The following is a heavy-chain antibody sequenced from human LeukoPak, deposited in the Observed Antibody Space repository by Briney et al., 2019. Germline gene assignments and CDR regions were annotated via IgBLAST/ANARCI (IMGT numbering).Heavy chain of an antibody. D-gene: IGHD3-10*02. Sequence: PGGSLRLSCVVSGFIFSDHYMDWVRQAPGKGLEWVSYISSSGSTIYYADSVKGRFTISRDNAKNSLYLQMNSLRAEDTADCAELGITMIGGVWGKGTTVTISS. CDR1: GFIFSDHY. CDR2: ISSSGSTI. J-gene: IGHJ6*04. V-gene: IGHV3-11*04. CDR3: LGITMIGGV.